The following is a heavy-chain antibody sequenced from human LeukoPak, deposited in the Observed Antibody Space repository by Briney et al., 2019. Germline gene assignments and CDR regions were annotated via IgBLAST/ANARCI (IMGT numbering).Heavy chain of an antibody. CDR2: IRYDGSNK. D-gene: IGHD2-2*01. V-gene: IGHV3-30*02. Sequence: GGSLRLSCAASGFIFSNYGMHWVRQAPGKGLEWVAFIRYDGSNKYYVDSVKGRFIISRDNSKNTLYLQINSLRPEDTAVYYCAKIGYCSSASCLGDTFEIWGQGTMVTVSS. J-gene: IGHJ3*02. CDR1: GFIFSNYG. CDR3: AKIGYCSSASCLGDTFEI.